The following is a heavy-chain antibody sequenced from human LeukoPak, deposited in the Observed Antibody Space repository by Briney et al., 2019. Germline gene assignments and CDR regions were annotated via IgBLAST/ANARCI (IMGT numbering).Heavy chain of an antibody. CDR2: INSDGSST. J-gene: IGHJ5*02. D-gene: IGHD2-2*01. CDR3: AKGVAGVISTAMQS. CDR1: RFTFSTYW. V-gene: IGHV3-74*01. Sequence: GGSLRLSCAASRFTFSTYWMHWVRQAPGKGLVWVSRINSDGSSTGYADSVKGRFTISRDNAKNSLTLQMNSLGTEDTAFYYCAKGVAGVISTAMQSWGQGTLVTVSS.